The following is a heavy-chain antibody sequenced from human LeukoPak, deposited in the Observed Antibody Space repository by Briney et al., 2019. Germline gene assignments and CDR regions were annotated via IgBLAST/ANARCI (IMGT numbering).Heavy chain of an antibody. V-gene: IGHV3-30-3*01. J-gene: IGHJ4*02. D-gene: IGHD2-15*01. Sequence: PGGSLRLSCAASGFTFSSYAMHWVRQAPGKGLEWVAVISYDGSNKYYADSVKGRFTISRDNSKNTLYLQMNSLRAEDTAVYYCARDGADIVVVVAAYFDYWGQGSLVTVSS. CDR2: ISYDGSNK. CDR3: ARDGADIVVVVAAYFDY. CDR1: GFTFSSYA.